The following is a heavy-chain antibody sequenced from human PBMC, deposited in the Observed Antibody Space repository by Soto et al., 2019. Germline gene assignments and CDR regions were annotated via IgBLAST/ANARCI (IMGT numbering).Heavy chain of an antibody. Sequence: RGESLKISCKGSGYGFTSYWIGWVRQMPGKGLEWMGIIYPGDSDTRYSPSFQGQVTISADKSISTAYLQWSSLKASDTAMYYCASPRYDSSGYYGLDAFDIWGQGTMVTVSS. D-gene: IGHD3-22*01. J-gene: IGHJ3*02. CDR3: ASPRYDSSGYYGLDAFDI. CDR1: GYGFTSYW. V-gene: IGHV5-51*01. CDR2: IYPGDSDT.